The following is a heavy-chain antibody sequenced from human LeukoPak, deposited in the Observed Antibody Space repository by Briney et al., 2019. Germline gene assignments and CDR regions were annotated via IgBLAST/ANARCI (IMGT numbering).Heavy chain of an antibody. CDR1: GFTFSSYA. CDR3: ARLYGSGSYYNSYFDY. CDR2: IYSGGST. Sequence: GGSLRLSCAASGFTFSSYAMSWVRQAPGKGLEWVSVIYSGGSTYYADSVKGRFTISRDNSKNTLYLRMNSLRAEDTAVYYCARLYGSGSYYNSYFDYWGQGTLVTVSS. V-gene: IGHV3-53*01. D-gene: IGHD3-10*01. J-gene: IGHJ4*02.